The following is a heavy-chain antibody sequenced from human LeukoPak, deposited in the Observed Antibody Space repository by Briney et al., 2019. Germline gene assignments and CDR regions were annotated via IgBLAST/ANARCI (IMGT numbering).Heavy chain of an antibody. Sequence: KSSETLSLTCTVSGGSISSYYWSWIRQPAGKGLEWIGRIYTSGSTNYNPSLKSRVTISVDTSKNQFSLKLSSVTAADTAVYYCVREFPEGRIDYWGQGTLVTVSS. CDR3: VREFPEGRIDY. CDR1: GGSISSYY. J-gene: IGHJ4*02. V-gene: IGHV4-4*07. D-gene: IGHD2-15*01. CDR2: IYTSGST.